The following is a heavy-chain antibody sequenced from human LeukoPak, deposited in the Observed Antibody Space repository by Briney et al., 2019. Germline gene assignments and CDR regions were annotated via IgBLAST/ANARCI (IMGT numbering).Heavy chain of an antibody. J-gene: IGHJ4*02. CDR2: IYDSEST. CDR1: GGSMSSSNYY. Sequence: SETLSLTCTVSGGSMSSSNYYWGWIRQPPGKGLEWIGSIYDSESTYYNPSLNSRVTISVDPSKTQFSLKLSSVTAPDTAWYYCARDSSMTTVVFDYWGQGSLVTVSS. D-gene: IGHD4-23*01. V-gene: IGHV4-39*02. CDR3: ARDSSMTTVVFDY.